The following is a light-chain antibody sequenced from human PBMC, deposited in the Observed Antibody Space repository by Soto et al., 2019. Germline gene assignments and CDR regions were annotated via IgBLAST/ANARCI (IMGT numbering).Light chain of an antibody. CDR3: HHYET. CDR2: GAP. CDR1: QSVSSSY. Sequence: EIVLTQSPGTLSLSPGERDTPSCRASQSVSSSYLAWYQQKPGQAPRLLMYGAPIRAAGVPDRFSGSGSGTEFTLTISRLEPEDFTVYYCHHYETFGQGTKVDIK. V-gene: IGKV3-20*01. J-gene: IGKJ1*01.